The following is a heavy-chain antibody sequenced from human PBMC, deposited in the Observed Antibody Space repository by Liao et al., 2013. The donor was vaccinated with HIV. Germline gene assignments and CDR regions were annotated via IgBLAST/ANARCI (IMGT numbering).Heavy chain of an antibody. CDR3: ARVRRNPFGEYYFDY. D-gene: IGHD3-10*01. J-gene: IGHJ4*02. CDR1: GASISDSY. V-gene: IGHV4-4*07. Sequence: QVQLQESGPGLVKTSETLSLTCTVSGASISDSYWSWIRQPAGKGLQWIGRTHTSGSTKYNPSLKSRLAMSVDTSKHQFSLKLTSVTAADTAVYYCARVRRNPFGEYYFDYWGQGTLGHRLL. CDR2: THTSGST.